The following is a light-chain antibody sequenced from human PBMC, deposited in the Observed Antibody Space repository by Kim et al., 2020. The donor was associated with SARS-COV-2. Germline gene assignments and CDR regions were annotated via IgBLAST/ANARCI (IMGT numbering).Light chain of an antibody. CDR1: QSVSSN. CDR2: GAS. V-gene: IGKV3-15*01. Sequence: SPGRRATLSCRASQSVSSNLAWYQQKPGQAPRLLIYGASTRATGIPARCSGSGSGTEFTLTISSLQSEDFAVYYCQQYNNWPPWTFGQGTKVEIK. J-gene: IGKJ1*01. CDR3: QQYNNWPPWT.